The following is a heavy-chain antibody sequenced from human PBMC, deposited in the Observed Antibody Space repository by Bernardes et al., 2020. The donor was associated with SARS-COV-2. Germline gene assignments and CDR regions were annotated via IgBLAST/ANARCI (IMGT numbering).Heavy chain of an antibody. CDR1: GFTFSSYS. Sequence: GGSLRLSCAASGFTFSSYSMNWVRQAPGKGLEWVSSISSSSSYIYYADSVKGRFTISRDNAKNSLYLQMNSLRAEDTAVYYCARGRAAAGTDDYWGQGTLVTVYS. V-gene: IGHV3-21*01. CDR2: ISSSSSYI. J-gene: IGHJ4*02. D-gene: IGHD6-13*01. CDR3: ARGRAAAGTDDY.